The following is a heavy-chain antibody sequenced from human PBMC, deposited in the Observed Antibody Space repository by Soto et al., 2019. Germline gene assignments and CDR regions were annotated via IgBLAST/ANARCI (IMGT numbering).Heavy chain of an antibody. D-gene: IGHD3-9*01. V-gene: IGHV3-23*01. CDR1: GFTFTSYG. CDR2: ISGSGGTT. CDR3: ATLTKYDILTGFYPC. J-gene: IGHJ4*02. Sequence: PGVSLRLSCAASGFTFTSYGMSWVRQAPGKALEWVSTISGSGGTTYYADSVKGRFTISRDNSKNTLYLQMNRLRAEDTAVYYCATLTKYDILTGFYPCWGQGT.